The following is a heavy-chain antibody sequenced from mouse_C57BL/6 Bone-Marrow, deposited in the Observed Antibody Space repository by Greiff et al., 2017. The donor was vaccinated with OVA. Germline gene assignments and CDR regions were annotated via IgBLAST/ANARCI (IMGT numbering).Heavy chain of an antibody. Sequence: EVKLMESGGGLVKPGGSLKLSCAASGFTFSDYGMHWVRQAPEQGLEWVAYISSGSSTIYYADTVKGRFTISRDNAKNTLFLQMTSLGSEDTAMYYCANDGYSAWFAYWGQGTLVTVSA. CDR2: ISSGSSTI. CDR1: GFTFSDYG. V-gene: IGHV5-17*01. J-gene: IGHJ3*01. CDR3: ANDGYSAWFAY. D-gene: IGHD2-3*01.